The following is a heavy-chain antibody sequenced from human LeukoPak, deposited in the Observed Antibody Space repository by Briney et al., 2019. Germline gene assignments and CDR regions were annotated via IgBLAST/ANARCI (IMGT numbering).Heavy chain of an antibody. CDR3: ARSFYDILIGYYQYFDY. CDR1: GLSVSSNY. D-gene: IGHD3-9*01. CDR2: IYRGGSS. V-gene: IGHV3-66*01. Sequence: GGSLRLSCVASGLSVSSNYMSWVRQAPGEGLEWVSVIYRGGSSYYAESVKGRFTISRDNSKNTLYIQMNSLRAEDTAVYYCARSFYDILIGYYQYFDYWGQGTLVTVSS. J-gene: IGHJ4*02.